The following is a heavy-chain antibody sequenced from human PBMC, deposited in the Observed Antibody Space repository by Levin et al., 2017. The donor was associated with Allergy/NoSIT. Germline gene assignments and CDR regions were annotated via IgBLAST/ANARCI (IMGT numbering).Heavy chain of an antibody. CDR2: IKEDGSEK. J-gene: IGHJ4*02. CDR3: ARDSTLDSHPLR. V-gene: IGHV3-7*01. CDR1: GFTFSFYW. Sequence: PGESLKISCTASGFTFSFYWMTWVRQAPGKGLEWVANIKEDGSEKYYVDSVKGRFTISRDNAKKSLYLQMNSLRAEDTAVYYCARDSTLDSHPLRWGQGTLVTVSS. D-gene: IGHD3-22*01.